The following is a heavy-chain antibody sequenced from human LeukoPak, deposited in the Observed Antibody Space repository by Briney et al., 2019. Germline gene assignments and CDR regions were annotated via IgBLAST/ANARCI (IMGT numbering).Heavy chain of an antibody. J-gene: IGHJ4*02. CDR3: ARDPSGRRPMYYFDY. V-gene: IGHV3-30-3*01. D-gene: IGHD3-3*01. CDR1: GFTFGDYT. Sequence: GGSLRLSCTASGFTFGDYTVSWVRQAPGKGLEWVAVISYDGSNKYYADSVKGRFTISRDNSKNTLYLQMNSLRAEDTAVYYCARDPSGRRPMYYFDYWGQGTLVTVSS. CDR2: ISYDGSNK.